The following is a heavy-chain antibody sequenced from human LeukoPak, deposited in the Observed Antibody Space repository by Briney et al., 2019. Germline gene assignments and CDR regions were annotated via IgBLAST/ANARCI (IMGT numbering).Heavy chain of an antibody. Sequence: SETLSLTCSVSGYSISSGYFWGWIRQPPGKGLEWIGIIHSGESPYYSPSLESRISISIDTSKNQFSLKFNSVTAADTAVYYCARGGGVRTGSGWRPGNWFDPWGQGTLVIVSS. V-gene: IGHV4-38-2*02. CDR2: IHSGESP. D-gene: IGHD6-19*01. CDR1: GYSISSGYF. J-gene: IGHJ5*02. CDR3: ARGGGVRTGSGWRPGNWFDP.